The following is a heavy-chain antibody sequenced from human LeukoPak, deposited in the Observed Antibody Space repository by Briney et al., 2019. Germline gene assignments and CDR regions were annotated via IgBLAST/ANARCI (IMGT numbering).Heavy chain of an antibody. J-gene: IGHJ6*02. CDR1: GGSISRYY. CDR2: IYYSGST. CDR3: ARGSLLNGVPAAIPSWRYYYGMDV. V-gene: IGHV4-59*01. Sequence: SETLFLTCTVSGGSISRYYWSWIRRPPGKGLEWIGYIYYSGSTNYNPSLKSRVTISVDTSKNQFSLKLSSVTAADTAVYYCARGSLLNGVPAAIPSWRYYYGMDVWGQGTTVTVSS. D-gene: IGHD2-2*02.